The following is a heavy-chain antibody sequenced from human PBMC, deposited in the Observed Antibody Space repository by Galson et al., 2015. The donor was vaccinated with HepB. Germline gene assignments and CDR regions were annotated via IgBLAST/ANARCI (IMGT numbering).Heavy chain of an antibody. CDR3: ARPQAGYSYGANDAFDI. V-gene: IGHV5-51*01. J-gene: IGHJ3*02. CDR2: IYPGDSDT. D-gene: IGHD5-18*01. CDR1: GYSFTSYW. Sequence: QSGAEVKKPGESLKISCKGSGYSFTSYWIGWVRQMPGKGLEWMGIIYPGDSDTRYSPSFQGQVTISADKSISTAYLQWSSLKASDTAMYYCARPQAGYSYGANDAFDIWGQGTMVTVSS.